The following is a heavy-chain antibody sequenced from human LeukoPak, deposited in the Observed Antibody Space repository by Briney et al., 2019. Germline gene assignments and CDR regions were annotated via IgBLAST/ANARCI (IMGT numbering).Heavy chain of an antibody. CDR1: GGSFSSSA. D-gene: IGHD3-3*01. Sequence: VASVKVSCKTSGGSFSSSAINWVRQAPGQGLEWMGGIIPIFDTTNFAQKFQGRVTISADTSTSTAYVELSGLRSDDTAVYYCARARLLYFGDRFDSWGQGTLVTVSS. V-gene: IGHV1-69*06. CDR2: IIPIFDTT. CDR3: ARARLLYFGDRFDS. J-gene: IGHJ4*02.